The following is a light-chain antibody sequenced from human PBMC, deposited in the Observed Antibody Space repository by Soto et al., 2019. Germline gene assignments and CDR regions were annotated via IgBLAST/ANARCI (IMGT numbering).Light chain of an antibody. CDR1: SGDVGSYNL. V-gene: IGLV2-23*01. CDR3: CSYAGLSAWV. CDR2: EGT. J-gene: IGLJ3*02. Sequence: QSALTQRASVSGSPGQSITISCTGTSGDVGSYNLVSWYQQHPGNAPKLMIYEGTKRPSGISNRFSGSKSGNTASLTISGLQAEDEADYYCCSYAGLSAWVFGAGTKLTVL.